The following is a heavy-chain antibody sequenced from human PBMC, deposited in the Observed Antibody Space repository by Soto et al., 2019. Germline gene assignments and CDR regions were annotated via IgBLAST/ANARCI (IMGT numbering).Heavy chain of an antibody. D-gene: IGHD3-22*01. CDR1: GGSMISYY. V-gene: IGHV4-59*01. J-gene: IGHJ6*02. CDR2: IYYSGST. CDR3: ARHYYDSSGSHGLDV. Sequence: LSGTLSLTCPVSGGSMISYYWSWVPQPPGKGLEWIGYIYYSGSTNYNPSLKSRVTISVDTSKNQFSLKLSSVTAADTAVYYCARHYYDSSGSHGLDVWGQGTTVTVSS.